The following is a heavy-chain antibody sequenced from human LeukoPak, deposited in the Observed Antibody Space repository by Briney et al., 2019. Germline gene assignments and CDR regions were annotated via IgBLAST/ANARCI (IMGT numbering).Heavy chain of an antibody. CDR3: ANDGWLDDY. CDR1: GFTFNTYW. CDR2: INEDGGEK. J-gene: IGHJ4*02. D-gene: IGHD5-12*01. V-gene: IGHV3-7*03. Sequence: GGSLRLSCAASGFTFNTYWMSWVRQAPGKGLEWVANINEDGGEKYYVDSVKGRIIISRDNARNSLYLQMNSLRAEDTAVYYCANDGWLDDYWGQGTLVTVSS.